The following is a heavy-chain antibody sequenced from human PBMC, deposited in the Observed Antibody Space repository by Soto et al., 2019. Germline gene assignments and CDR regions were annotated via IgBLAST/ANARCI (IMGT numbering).Heavy chain of an antibody. J-gene: IGHJ4*01. V-gene: IGHV4-39*01. D-gene: IGHD2-8*01. CDR3: ARHDIVLVVYAIDLDY. Sequence: SETLSLTCTVSGGSISSSSYYWGWIRQPPGKGLEWIGSIYYSGSTYYNPSLKSRVTISVDTSKNQFSLKLSSVTAADTAVYYCARHDIVLVVYAIDLDYWGQGTTVTVSS. CDR1: GGSISSSSYY. CDR2: IYYSGST.